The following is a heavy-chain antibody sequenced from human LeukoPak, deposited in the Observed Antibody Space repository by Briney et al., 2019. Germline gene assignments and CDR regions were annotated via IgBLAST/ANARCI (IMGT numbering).Heavy chain of an antibody. D-gene: IGHD6-13*01. Sequence: SVTVSFTASGGTFTIYAISWVRQAPGQGLGWMGGIITIFGTANYAQKFQGRVTITTDESTSTAYMELSSLRSEDTAVYYCARVPLAAATNGYYYYYMDVWGKGTTVTVSS. V-gene: IGHV1-69*05. CDR1: GGTFTIYA. CDR2: IITIFGTA. CDR3: ARVPLAAATNGYYYYYMDV. J-gene: IGHJ6*03.